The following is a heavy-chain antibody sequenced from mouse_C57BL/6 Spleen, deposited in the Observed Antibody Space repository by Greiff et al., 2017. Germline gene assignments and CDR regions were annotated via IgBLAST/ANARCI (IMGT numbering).Heavy chain of an antibody. CDR2: ISSGSSTI. V-gene: IGHV5-17*01. Sequence: EVHLVESGGGLVKPGGSLKLSCAASGFTFSDYGMHWVRQAPEKGLEWVAYISSGSSTIYYADTVKGRFTISRDNAKNTLFLQMTSLRSEYSAMYYCSSPLYGSTAWFAYWGQGTLVTVSA. CDR3: SSPLYGSTAWFAY. CDR1: GFTFSDYG. D-gene: IGHD1-1*01. J-gene: IGHJ3*01.